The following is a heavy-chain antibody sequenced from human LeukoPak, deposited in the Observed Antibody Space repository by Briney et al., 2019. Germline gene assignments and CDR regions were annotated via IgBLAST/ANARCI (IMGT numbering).Heavy chain of an antibody. Sequence: GASVKVSCKASGGTFSSYAISWVRRAPGQGLEWMGRIIPIFGTANYAQKFQGRVTITTDESTSTAYMELSSLRSEDTAVYYCARGGANKRVWFDPWGQGTLVTVSS. CDR2: IIPIFGTA. CDR1: GGTFSSYA. D-gene: IGHD6-25*01. V-gene: IGHV1-69*05. J-gene: IGHJ5*02. CDR3: ARGGANKRVWFDP.